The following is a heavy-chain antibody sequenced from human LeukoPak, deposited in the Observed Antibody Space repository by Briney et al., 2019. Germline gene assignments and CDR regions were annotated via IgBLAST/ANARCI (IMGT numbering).Heavy chain of an antibody. J-gene: IGHJ4*02. D-gene: IGHD2-2*01. CDR1: GFTFSDYS. CDR3: AKRRSLNVTPGNYFDY. V-gene: IGHV3-23*01. Sequence: GGSLRLSCAASGFTFSDYSMNWVRQAPGKGLEWVSAITSSGTTYYADSVKGRFTISRDNSQYTLYLQMNSLTAEDTALYYCAKRRSLNVTPGNYFDYWGLGTLVTVSS. CDR2: ITSSGTT.